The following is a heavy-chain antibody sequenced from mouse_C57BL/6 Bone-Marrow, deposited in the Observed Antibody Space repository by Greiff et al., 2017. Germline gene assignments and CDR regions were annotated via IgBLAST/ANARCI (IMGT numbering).Heavy chain of an antibody. CDR3: ARHTLYYFDY. CDR2: ISSGGSYT. CDR1: GFTFSSYG. J-gene: IGHJ2*01. V-gene: IGHV5-6*01. Sequence: EVMLVESGGDLVKPGGSLKLSCAASGFTFSSYGMSWVRQTPDKRLEWVATISSGGSYTYYPDSVKGLFTISIDNAKNTLYLQMSSLKSEDTAMYYCARHTLYYFDYWGQVTTLTGSS.